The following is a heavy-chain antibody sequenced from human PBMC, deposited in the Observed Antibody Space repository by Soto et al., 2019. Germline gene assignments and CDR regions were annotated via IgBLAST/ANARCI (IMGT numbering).Heavy chain of an antibody. CDR1: GFTFGNYA. D-gene: IGHD2-21*02. CDR2: ISDPGTST. CDR3: AKSLVTPSDAFDL. Sequence: PVGSLRLSCAASGFTFGNYAMNWVRRAPGKGLEWISSISDPGTSTYYANSVKGRFSMSRDNSKNTLFLQMNRLRADDTAVYFCAKSLVTPSDAFDLWGRGTLVSVS. V-gene: IGHV3-23*01. J-gene: IGHJ3*01.